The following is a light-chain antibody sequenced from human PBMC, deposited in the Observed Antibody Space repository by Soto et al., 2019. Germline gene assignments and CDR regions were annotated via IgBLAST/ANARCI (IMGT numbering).Light chain of an antibody. Sequence: DIQMTQSPSSLSASVGDRVAITCRASLTIGDSLSWFQQKAGKPPTLLIYGASALQSGVPARFSGSGSGTDFTLTISNMQREDFATYYCLQTYNLPRTFGQGTKVDI. CDR2: GAS. CDR3: LQTYNLPRT. V-gene: IGKV1-39*01. J-gene: IGKJ1*01. CDR1: LTIGDS.